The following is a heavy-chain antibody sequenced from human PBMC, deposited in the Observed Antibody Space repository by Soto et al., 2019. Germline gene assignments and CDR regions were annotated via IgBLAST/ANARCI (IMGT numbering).Heavy chain of an antibody. Sequence: PGGSLRLSCAASGFTFDDYAMHWVRQAPGKGLEWVSGISWNSGSIGYADSVKGRFTISRDNAKNSLYLQMNSLRAEDTALYYCAKDIMSVAGQSYFDYWGQGPLVTVSS. CDR2: ISWNSGSI. CDR3: AKDIMSVAGQSYFDY. D-gene: IGHD6-19*01. V-gene: IGHV3-9*01. J-gene: IGHJ4*02. CDR1: GFTFDDYA.